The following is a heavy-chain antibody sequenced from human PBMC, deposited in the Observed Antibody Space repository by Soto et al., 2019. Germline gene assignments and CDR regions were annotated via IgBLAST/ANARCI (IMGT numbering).Heavy chain of an antibody. Sequence: EVHLEESGGGLGKPGGSLRLSCAASGFNLSHPRMTWVRQAAGKGLEWVGRIKSTTDGGTAEYAAPVKGRFTISRDDSKNTVYLQMNSLKTEDTAVYYCTTGIYYDILTGYHNVAYWGQGTLVTVSS. V-gene: IGHV3-15*01. CDR2: IKSTTDGGTA. D-gene: IGHD3-9*01. J-gene: IGHJ4*02. CDR1: GFNLSHPR. CDR3: TTGIYYDILTGYHNVAY.